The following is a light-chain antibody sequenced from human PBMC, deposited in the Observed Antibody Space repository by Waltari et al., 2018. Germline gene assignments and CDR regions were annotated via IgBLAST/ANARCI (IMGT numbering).Light chain of an antibody. CDR3: QQSYSTPIT. CDR2: AAS. J-gene: IGKJ3*01. V-gene: IGKV1-39*01. Sequence: DIQMTQYPSSLSASVGDRVPITCRASQSISSYLNWYQQKPGKAPKLLTYAASSLQSGVPSRFSGSGSGTDFTLTISSLQPEDFATYYCQQSYSTPITFGPGTKVDIK. CDR1: QSISSY.